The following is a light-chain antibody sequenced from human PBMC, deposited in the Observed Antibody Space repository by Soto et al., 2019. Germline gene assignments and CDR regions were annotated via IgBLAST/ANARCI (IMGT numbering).Light chain of an antibody. V-gene: IGKV2-28*01. CDR1: QSLLHSNGYNY. Sequence: DIVMTQSPLSLPVTPGEPASISCRSSQSLLHSNGYNYLDWYLQKPGQSPQLLIYLGSNRASGVPDRFIGSGSGTDFTLKISRVEAEDVGVYYGMQALQTPFTFGPGTKVDIK. CDR3: MQALQTPFT. J-gene: IGKJ3*01. CDR2: LGS.